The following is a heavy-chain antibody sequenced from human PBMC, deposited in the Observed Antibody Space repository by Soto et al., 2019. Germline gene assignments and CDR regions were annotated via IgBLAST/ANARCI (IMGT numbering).Heavy chain of an antibody. Sequence: QLQLQESGPGLVKPSETLSLTCTVSGGSISSSSYYWGWIRQPPGKGLEWIGSIYYSGSTYYNPSLKSRVTISVDTSKNQFSLKLSSVTAADTAVYYCSRPYGYYVSWFDPWGQGTLVTVSS. J-gene: IGHJ5*02. CDR3: SRPYGYYVSWFDP. CDR2: IYYSGST. V-gene: IGHV4-39*01. CDR1: GGSISSSSYY. D-gene: IGHD4-17*01.